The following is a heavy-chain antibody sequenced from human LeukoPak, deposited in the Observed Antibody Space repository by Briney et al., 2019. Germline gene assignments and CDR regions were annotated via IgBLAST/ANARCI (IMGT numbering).Heavy chain of an antibody. D-gene: IGHD3-10*01. V-gene: IGHV3-30*01. CDR3: ARDSTYYYDSGSSGPHYFDN. CDR2: ISSGGTHE. J-gene: IGHJ4*02. CDR1: GFTFSNYA. Sequence: PGKSLRLSCAASGFTFSNYAMHWVRQAPGKGLEWVSLISSGGTHEYYADSVKGRFTISRDNSKNTLYLQLNSLRAEDTAVYYCARDSTYYYDSGSSGPHYFDNWGQGTLVTVSS.